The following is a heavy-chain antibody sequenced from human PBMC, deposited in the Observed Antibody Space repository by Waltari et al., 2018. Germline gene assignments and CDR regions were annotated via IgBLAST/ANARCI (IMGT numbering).Heavy chain of an antibody. CDR1: GGTFSSYA. V-gene: IGHV1-69*01. D-gene: IGHD3-10*01. Sequence: QVQLVQSGAEVKKPGSSVTVSCKASGGTFSSYAISWVRQAPGQGLEWMGGIIPIFGTANYAQKFQGRVTITADESTSTAYMELSSLRSEDTAVYYCARDPWFGELAREKNDYWGQGTLVTVSS. CDR2: IIPIFGTA. CDR3: ARDPWFGELAREKNDY. J-gene: IGHJ4*02.